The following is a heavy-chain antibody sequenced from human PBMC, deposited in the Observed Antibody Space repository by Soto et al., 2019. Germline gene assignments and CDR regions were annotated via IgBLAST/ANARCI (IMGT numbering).Heavy chain of an antibody. CDR1: GGSISSYY. V-gene: IGHV4-59*01. CDR3: ARESKDSSGYYSFDL. J-gene: IGHJ2*01. CDR2: IYYSGST. D-gene: IGHD3-22*01. Sequence: QVQLQESGPGLVKPSETLSLTCTVSGGSISSYYWSWIRQPPGKGLEWIGYIYYSGSTNYNPSLKSRVTISVDTSKNQFSLKLSSVTAADTAVYYYARESKDSSGYYSFDLWGRGTLVTVSS.